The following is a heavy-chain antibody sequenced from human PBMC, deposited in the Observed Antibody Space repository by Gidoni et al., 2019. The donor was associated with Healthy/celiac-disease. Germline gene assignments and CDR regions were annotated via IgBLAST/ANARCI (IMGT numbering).Heavy chain of an antibody. J-gene: IGHJ4*02. Sequence: EVQLAESGGGLVKSGGSLRLSCAASGFTFSSYSMNWVRQAPGNGLEWVSSISSSSSYIYYADSVKGRFTISRDNAKNSLYLQMNSLRAEDTAVYYCARDPVATWYFDYWGQGTLVTVSS. V-gene: IGHV3-21*01. CDR1: GFTFSSYS. D-gene: IGHD5-12*01. CDR3: ARDPVATWYFDY. CDR2: ISSSSSYI.